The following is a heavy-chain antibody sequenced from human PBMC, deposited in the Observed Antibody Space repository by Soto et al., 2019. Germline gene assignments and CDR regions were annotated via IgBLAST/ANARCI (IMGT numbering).Heavy chain of an antibody. J-gene: IGHJ3*02. CDR3: SSESVEYSSSPDAFDI. Sequence: QVQLVKSGAEVKKPGSSVKVSCTASGGTFSSYAISWVRQAPGQGLEWMGGIMPIFGTVNYEKKYKGRVTITADESTSTAYMELSSLRSEYTAVYYCSSESVEYSSSPDAFDIWGQGTMVTVSS. D-gene: IGHD6-6*01. CDR2: IMPIFGTV. CDR1: GGTFSSYA. V-gene: IGHV1-69*01.